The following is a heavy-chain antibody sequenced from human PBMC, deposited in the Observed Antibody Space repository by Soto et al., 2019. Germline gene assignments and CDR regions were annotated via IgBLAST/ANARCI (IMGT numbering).Heavy chain of an antibody. CDR1: GFTFSSYS. D-gene: IGHD3-9*01. Sequence: PGGSLRLSCVASGFTFSSYSMNWVRQAPGKGLEWVSSISSSSSYIYYADSVKGRFTISRDNAKNSLYLQMNSLRAEDTAVYYCAREGIRYIDIWGQGTMVTVSS. J-gene: IGHJ3*02. V-gene: IGHV3-21*01. CDR3: AREGIRYIDI. CDR2: ISSSSSYI.